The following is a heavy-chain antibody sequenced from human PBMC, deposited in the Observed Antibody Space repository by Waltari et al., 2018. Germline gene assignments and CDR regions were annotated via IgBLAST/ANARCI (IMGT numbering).Heavy chain of an antibody. D-gene: IGHD6-13*01. CDR2: INHRGST. CDR1: GGSFSGYY. J-gene: IGHJ4*02. Sequence: QVQLQQWGAGLLKPSETLSLTCAVYGGSFSGYYWSWIRQPPGKGLEWIGEINHRGSTNYNPSLKSRVTISVDTSKNQFSLKLSSVTAADTAVYYCAAGPRIAAAHDYWGQGTLVTVSS. V-gene: IGHV4-34*01. CDR3: AAGPRIAAAHDY.